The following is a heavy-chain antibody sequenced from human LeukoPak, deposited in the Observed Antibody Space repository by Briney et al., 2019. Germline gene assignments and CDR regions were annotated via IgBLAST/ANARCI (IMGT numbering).Heavy chain of an antibody. Sequence: MTSETPSLTCTVSGGSISSSSYYWGWIRQPPGKGLEWIGSIYYSGSTYYNPSLKSRVTISVDTSKNQFSLKLSSVTAADTAVYYCASLSGSYSFDYWGQGTLVTVSS. CDR1: GGSISSSSYY. D-gene: IGHD1-26*01. CDR3: ASLSGSYSFDY. J-gene: IGHJ4*02. V-gene: IGHV4-39*07. CDR2: IYYSGST.